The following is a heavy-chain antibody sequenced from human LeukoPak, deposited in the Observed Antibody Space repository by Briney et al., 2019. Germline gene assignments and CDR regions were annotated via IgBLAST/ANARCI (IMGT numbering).Heavy chain of an antibody. Sequence: GGSLRLSCAASGFTFSTYAMSWVRQAPGKGLEWVSVISGNGAGTYYADSVKGRFNISRDNSKDTLYLQMNSLRAEDTALYYCASHPRTGGNFDYWGQGTLVTVSS. J-gene: IGHJ4*02. CDR2: ISGNGAGT. CDR1: GFTFSTYA. D-gene: IGHD4-23*01. V-gene: IGHV3-23*01. CDR3: ASHPRTGGNFDY.